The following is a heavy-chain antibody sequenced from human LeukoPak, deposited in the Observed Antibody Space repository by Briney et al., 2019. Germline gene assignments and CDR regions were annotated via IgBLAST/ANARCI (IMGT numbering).Heavy chain of an antibody. J-gene: IGHJ3*02. CDR2: INHSGST. D-gene: IGHD2-15*01. Sequence: PSETLSLTCAVYGGSFSGYYWSWIRQPPGKGLEWIGEINHSGSTNYNPSLKSRVTISVDTSKNQFSLKLSPVTAADTAVYYCARGKRARILGFAFDIWGQGTMVTVSS. CDR1: GGSFSGYY. CDR3: ARGKRARILGFAFDI. V-gene: IGHV4-34*01.